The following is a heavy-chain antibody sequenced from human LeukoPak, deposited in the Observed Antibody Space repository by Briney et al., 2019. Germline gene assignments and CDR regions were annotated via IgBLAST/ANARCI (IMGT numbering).Heavy chain of an antibody. CDR1: GGSISSSSYY. V-gene: IGHV4-39*01. CDR2: IYYSGST. CDR3: ARLNIAARPPYFDY. Sequence: SETLSLTCTVSGGSISSSSYYWGWIRQPPGKGLEWIGSIYYSGSTYYNPSLKSRVTISVDTSKNQFSLKLSSVTAADTAVYYCARLNIAARPPYFDYWGQGTLVTVSS. J-gene: IGHJ4*02. D-gene: IGHD6-6*01.